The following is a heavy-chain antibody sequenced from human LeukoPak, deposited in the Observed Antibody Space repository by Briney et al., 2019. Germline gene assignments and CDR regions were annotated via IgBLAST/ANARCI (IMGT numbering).Heavy chain of an antibody. CDR1: GGSISSYY. J-gene: IGHJ4*02. CDR2: IYTSGST. V-gene: IGHV4-4*07. CDR3: ARGRADYFDSSGYYFDY. D-gene: IGHD3-22*01. Sequence: PSETLSLTCTVSGGSISSYYWSWIRQPAGKGLEWIGRIYTSGSTNYNPSLKSRVIMSVDTSKNQFSLKLSSVTAADTAVYYCARGRADYFDSSGYYFDYWGRGTLVTVSS.